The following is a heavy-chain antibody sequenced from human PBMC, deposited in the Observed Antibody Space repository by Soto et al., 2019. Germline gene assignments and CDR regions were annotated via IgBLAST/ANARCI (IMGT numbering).Heavy chain of an antibody. CDR1: GWPFSGYY. J-gene: IGHJ4*02. CDR3: ARSDGRY. Sequence: PSETLSRTYTIYGWPFSGYYWTWIRQPPGTGLEWIGEINHSGSTNYNPSLKSRVTISVDTSKNQFSLKLSSVTAADTAVYYCARSDGRYWGQGTLVTVS. V-gene: IGHV4-34*01. CDR2: INHSGST.